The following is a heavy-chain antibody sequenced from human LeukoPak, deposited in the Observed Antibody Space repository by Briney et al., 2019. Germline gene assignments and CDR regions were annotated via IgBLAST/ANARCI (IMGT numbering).Heavy chain of an antibody. V-gene: IGHV3-48*04. Sequence: GGSLKLSCAASGFTFRTFSMSWVRQAPGKGLEWISYIGIDSGNTNYADSVKGRFTISRDNAKNSLYLQMNSLRAEDTAVYYCARDSSLEEGGGFDYWGQGTLVTVSS. CDR1: GFTFRTFS. CDR3: ARDSSLEEGGGFDY. CDR2: IGIDSGNT. D-gene: IGHD2-2*01. J-gene: IGHJ4*02.